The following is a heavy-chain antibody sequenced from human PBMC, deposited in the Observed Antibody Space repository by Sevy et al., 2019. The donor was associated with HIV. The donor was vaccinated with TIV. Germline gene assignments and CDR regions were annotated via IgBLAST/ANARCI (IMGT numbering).Heavy chain of an antibody. Sequence: GGSLRLSCAASGFTFSSAWMTWVRQAPGKGLEWVGRIKSKINGETTDYAAPLKGRFTISRDDSKNMLYLQMKSLKTEDTAVYYCTTDLLGRSSGWHNGYWGQGTLVTVSS. CDR2: IKSKINGETT. D-gene: IGHD6-19*01. CDR1: GFTFSSAW. V-gene: IGHV3-15*07. J-gene: IGHJ4*02. CDR3: TTDLLGRSSGWHNGY.